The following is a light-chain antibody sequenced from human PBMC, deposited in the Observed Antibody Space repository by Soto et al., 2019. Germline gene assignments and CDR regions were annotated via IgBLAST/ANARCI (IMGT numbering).Light chain of an antibody. CDR1: PSVSSY. CDR2: ASS. J-gene: IGKJ3*01. Sequence: EIVLTQYPATLSLSPGERATLYCRSSPSVSSYLAWYHQKPGQAPSLLIYASSNRATGIPVRFSAGGSGTDFTLTISSIEPEDFAVYSCQQRNKWLREITFGQRTKVDIK. CDR3: QQRNKWLREIT. V-gene: IGKV3-11*01.